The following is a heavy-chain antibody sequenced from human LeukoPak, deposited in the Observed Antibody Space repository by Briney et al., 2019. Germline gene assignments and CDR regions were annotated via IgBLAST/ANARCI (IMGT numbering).Heavy chain of an antibody. V-gene: IGHV4-59*01. D-gene: IGHD3-3*01. CDR2: IYYSGST. CDR3: ARDSEYYDFWSRGYYYYGMDV. J-gene: IGHJ6*02. Sequence: SETLSLTCTVSGGSISSYYWSWIRQPPGKGLEWIGYIYYSGSTNYNPSLKSRVTISVDTSKNQFSLKLSSVTAADTAVYYCARDSEYYDFWSRGYYYYGMDVWGQGTTVTVSS. CDR1: GGSISSYY.